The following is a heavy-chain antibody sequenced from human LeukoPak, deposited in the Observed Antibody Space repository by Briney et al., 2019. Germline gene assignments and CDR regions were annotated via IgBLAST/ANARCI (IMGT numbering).Heavy chain of an antibody. V-gene: IGHV3-21*04. CDR2: ISSSSGYI. CDR3: AKDRGVSESGYYGY. D-gene: IGHD3-3*01. J-gene: IGHJ4*02. CDR1: GFIFSSYT. Sequence: GGSLRLSCAASGFIFSSYTMNWVRQAPGKGLEWVSSISSSSGYIYHADSVKGRFTISRDNAKNSLSLQMNSLRAEDTAVYYCAKDRGVSESGYYGYWGQGTLVTVSS.